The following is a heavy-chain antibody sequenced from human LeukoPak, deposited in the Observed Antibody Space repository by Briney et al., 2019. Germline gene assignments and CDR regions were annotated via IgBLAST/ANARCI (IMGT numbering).Heavy chain of an antibody. CDR2: IYYSGST. V-gene: IGHV4-31*03. CDR1: GGSISSGGYY. Sequence: SQTLSLTCTVSGGSISSGGYYWSWIRQHPGKGLEWIGYIYYSGSTYYNPSLKSRATISVDTSKNQFSLKLSSVTAADTAVYYCARGLSGYNPWYFDLWGRGTLVTVSS. D-gene: IGHD5-24*01. J-gene: IGHJ2*01. CDR3: ARGLSGYNPWYFDL.